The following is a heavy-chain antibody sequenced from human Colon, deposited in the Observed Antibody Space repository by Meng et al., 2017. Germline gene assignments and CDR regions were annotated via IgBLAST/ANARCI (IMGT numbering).Heavy chain of an antibody. V-gene: IGHV4-4*02. J-gene: IGHJ4*02. CDR1: GGSISSSNW. CDR3: ASGRKYCSSTSCYGQFDY. Sequence: QGQLQEAGPGLVKPSGTLSLTCAVSGGSISSSNWWSWVRQLPGKGLEWIGEIYHSGSTNYNPSLKSRVTISVDKSKNQFSLKLSSVTAADTAVYYCASGRKYCSSTSCYGQFDYWGQGTLVTVSS. D-gene: IGHD2-2*01. CDR2: IYHSGST.